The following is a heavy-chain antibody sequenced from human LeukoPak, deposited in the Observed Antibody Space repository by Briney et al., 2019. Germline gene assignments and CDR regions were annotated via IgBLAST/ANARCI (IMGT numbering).Heavy chain of an antibody. CDR1: GGSISSGGYY. J-gene: IGHJ3*02. V-gene: IGHV4-31*03. D-gene: IGHD3-9*01. CDR2: IYYSGST. Sequence: SETLSLTCTVSGGSISSGGYYWSWIRQHPGKGLEWIGYIYYSGSTYYNPSLKSRVTISVDTSKNQFSPKLSSVTAADTAVYYCARGQLRYFDWLGFAFDIWGQGTMVTVSS. CDR3: ARGQLRYFDWLGFAFDI.